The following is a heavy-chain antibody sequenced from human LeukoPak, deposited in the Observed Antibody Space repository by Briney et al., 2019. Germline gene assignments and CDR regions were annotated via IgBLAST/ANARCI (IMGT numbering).Heavy chain of an antibody. CDR1: GFTFSSYS. D-gene: IGHD6-13*01. Sequence: GGSLRLPCAASGFTFSSYSMNWVRQAPGKGLEWVSSISSSSSYIYYADSVKGLFTISRDNAKNSLYLQMNSLRAEDTAVYYCARLGPISSSWYDYYYYYMDVWGKGTMVTVSS. J-gene: IGHJ6*03. CDR3: ARLGPISSSWYDYYYYYMDV. CDR2: ISSSSSYI. V-gene: IGHV3-21*01.